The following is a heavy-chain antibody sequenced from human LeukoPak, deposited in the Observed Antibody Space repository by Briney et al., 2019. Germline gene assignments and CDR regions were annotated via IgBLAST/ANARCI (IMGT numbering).Heavy chain of an antibody. V-gene: IGHV4-38-2*01. CDR3: ARAGWIITSGIDY. Sequence: SETLSLTCAVSGYSISIGYYWALIRQPPGKGLEWIGTVYHTGSTYYNPSLDSRVTISVDTSKSEFSLNLKSVTAADTAVYYCARAGWIITSGIDYWGQGALVTVSS. J-gene: IGHJ4*02. CDR1: GYSISIGYY. CDR2: VYHTGST. D-gene: IGHD3-10*01.